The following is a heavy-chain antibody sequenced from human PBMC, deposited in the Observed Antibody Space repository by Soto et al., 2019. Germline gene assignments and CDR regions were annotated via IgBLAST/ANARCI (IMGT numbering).Heavy chain of an antibody. V-gene: IGHV4-59*01. CDR3: ARLTGTTVLDTFDI. CDR2: VYHSGST. D-gene: IGHD1-7*01. CDR1: GDSISSYY. Sequence: LSLTCTVSGDSISSYYWSWIRQSPGKGLDWIGYVYHSGSTSNNPSLKSRVTISLDPSKNQIALRLSSVTAADTAVYYCARLTGTTVLDTFDIWGQGTMGTVSS. J-gene: IGHJ3*02.